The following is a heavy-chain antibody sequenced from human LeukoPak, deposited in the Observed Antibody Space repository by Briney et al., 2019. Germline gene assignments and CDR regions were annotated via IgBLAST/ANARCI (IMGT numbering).Heavy chain of an antibody. J-gene: IGHJ4*02. CDR2: IYDSGST. CDR3: ARTPRDGYNSPYFDY. V-gene: IGHV4-39*01. Sequence: SETLSLTCTVSGGSIRSSYYYWGWIRQPPGKGLEWIGSIYDSGSTYYNPSLKSRVTISVDTSKNQFSLKLSSVTASDTAVYYCARTPRDGYNSPYFDYWGQGTLVTVSS. D-gene: IGHD5-24*01. CDR1: GGSIRSSYYY.